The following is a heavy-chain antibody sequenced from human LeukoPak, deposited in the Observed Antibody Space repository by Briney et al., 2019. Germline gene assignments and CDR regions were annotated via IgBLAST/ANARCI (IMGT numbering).Heavy chain of an antibody. J-gene: IGHJ3*02. CDR2: IIPIFGTA. V-gene: IGHV1-69*06. CDR3: ARAGRLSMNDAFDI. CDR1: GGTFSSYA. Sequence: ASVKVSCKASGGTFSSYAISWVRQAPGQGFEWMGGIIPIFGTANYAQKFQGRVTITADKSTSTAYMELSSLRSEDTAVYYCARAGRLSMNDAFDIWGQGTMVTVSS. D-gene: IGHD6-6*01.